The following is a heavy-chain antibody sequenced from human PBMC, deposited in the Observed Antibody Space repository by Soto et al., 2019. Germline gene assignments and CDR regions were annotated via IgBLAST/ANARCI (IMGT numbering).Heavy chain of an antibody. CDR2: INNDGSNA. Sequence: WVSXRLSCRASGCTFSSSCRRWFRHTPGKGLVWVSRINNDGSNAAYADSVNGRFTISRDNAKNTLYMYLNFLRVEDTAVYYCERDDKGPDVWGQGTTVTVSS. CDR3: ERDDKGPDV. CDR1: GCTFSSSC. J-gene: IGHJ6*02. V-gene: IGHV3-74*01.